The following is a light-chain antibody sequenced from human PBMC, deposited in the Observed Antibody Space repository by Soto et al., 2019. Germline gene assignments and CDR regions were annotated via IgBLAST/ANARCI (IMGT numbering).Light chain of an antibody. CDR2: LGS. V-gene: IGKV2-28*01. CDR1: QSLLHRSGYNY. CDR3: MQALQTPLT. Sequence: DGVMTQSPLSLPVTPGEPASISYRSSQSLLHRSGYNYLDWYLQRPGQSPQLLISLGSNRASGGPDRFSGSGSGTDFTLKISRVEDEDVGVYFCMQALQTPLTFGGGTKVDIK. J-gene: IGKJ4*01.